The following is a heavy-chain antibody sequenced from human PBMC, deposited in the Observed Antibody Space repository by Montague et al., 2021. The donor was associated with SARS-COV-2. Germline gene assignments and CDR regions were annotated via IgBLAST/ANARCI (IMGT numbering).Heavy chain of an antibody. V-gene: IGHV4-39*01. D-gene: IGHD2-2*01. CDR2: IYTSGST. Sequence: SQTLSLTCTVSGGSISSSSYYWGWIRQPPGKGLEWIGRIYTSGSTYYNPSLKSRVTISVDTSKDQFSLKLSSVTAADTAVYYCARQGDQLLLEYWFDPWGQGTLVTVSS. CDR3: ARQGDQLLLEYWFDP. J-gene: IGHJ5*02. CDR1: GGSISSSSYY.